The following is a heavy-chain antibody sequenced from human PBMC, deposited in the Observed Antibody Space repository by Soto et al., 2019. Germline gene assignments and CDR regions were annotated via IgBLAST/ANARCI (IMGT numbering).Heavy chain of an antibody. D-gene: IGHD1-20*01. V-gene: IGHV4-4*02. CDR3: ARYKSNYYYGMDV. CDR1: GDSITSDKW. CDR2: IYHSGSS. Sequence: SETLSLTCAVSGDSITSDKWWSWIRQPPGKGLQWIGEIYHSGSSKYNPSLKSRVIISVDKSKNQFSLKVSSVTAADTAVYYCARYKSNYYYGMDVWGQGTTVTVSS. J-gene: IGHJ6*02.